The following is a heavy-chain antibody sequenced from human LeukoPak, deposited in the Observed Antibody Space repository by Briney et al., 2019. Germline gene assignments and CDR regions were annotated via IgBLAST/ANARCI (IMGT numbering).Heavy chain of an antibody. CDR3: ARARGYSSSWIFDY. CDR2: ISSSSSYI. D-gene: IGHD6-13*01. Sequence: GGSLRLSCAASGFTFSDYYMSWIRQAPGKGLEWVSYISSSSSYIYYADSVKGRFTISRDNAKNSLYLQMNSLRAEDTAVYYCARARGYSSSWIFDYWGQGTLVTVSS. V-gene: IGHV3-11*06. J-gene: IGHJ4*02. CDR1: GFTFSDYY.